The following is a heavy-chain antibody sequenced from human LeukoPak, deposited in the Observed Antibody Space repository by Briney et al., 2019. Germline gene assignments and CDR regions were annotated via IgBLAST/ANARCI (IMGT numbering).Heavy chain of an antibody. J-gene: IGHJ6*02. CDR2: IFYSGST. CDR1: GGSFSGYY. CDR3: GRHQTMYYGMDV. Sequence: SETLSLTCAVYGGSFSGYYWSWIRQPPGKGLEWIGSIFYSGSTYYNPSLKSRVTISVDTSKNQFSLKLSSVTAPDTAVYYCGRHQTMYYGMDVWGQGTTVTVSS. V-gene: IGHV4-34*12. D-gene: IGHD4/OR15-4a*01.